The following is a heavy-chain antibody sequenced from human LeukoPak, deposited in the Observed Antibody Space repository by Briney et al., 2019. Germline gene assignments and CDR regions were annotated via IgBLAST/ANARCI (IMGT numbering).Heavy chain of an antibody. CDR1: GFTFDDYA. V-gene: IGHV3-9*03. CDR3: AKGSDYYASSGYFSFHY. J-gene: IGHJ4*02. D-gene: IGHD3-22*01. CDR2: ISWNSGSI. Sequence: GRSLRLSCAASGFTFDDYAMHWVRQAPGKGLEWVSGISWNSGSIGYADSVKGRFTISRDNAKNSLYLQMNSLRAQDMALYYCAKGSDYYASSGYFSFHYWDQGTLVTVSS.